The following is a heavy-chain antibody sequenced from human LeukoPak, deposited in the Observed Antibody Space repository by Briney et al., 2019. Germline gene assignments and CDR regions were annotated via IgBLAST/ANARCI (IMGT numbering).Heavy chain of an antibody. V-gene: IGHV4-59*01. J-gene: IGHJ4*02. D-gene: IGHD3-10*01. CDR3: ARGPGMVRGVRFDY. CDR2: IYYSGGT. Sequence: SETLSLTCTVSGGSISSYYWSWIRQPPGKGLEWIGYIYYSGGTNYNPSLKSRVTISVDTSKNQFSLKLSSVTAADTAVYYCARGPGMVRGVRFDYWGQGTLVTVSS. CDR1: GGSISSYY.